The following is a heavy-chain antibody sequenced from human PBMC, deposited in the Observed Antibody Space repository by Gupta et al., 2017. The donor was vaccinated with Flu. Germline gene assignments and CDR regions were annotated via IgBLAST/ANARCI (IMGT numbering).Heavy chain of an antibody. CDR1: GFTFSSYA. CDR3: AKSYYYDSSGYYYVSGFFDY. Sequence: EVQLLESGGGLVQPGGSLRLSCAASGFTFSSYAMSWVRQAPGKGLEWVSAISGSGGSTYYADSVKGRFTISRDNSKNTLYLQMNSLRAEDTAVYYCAKSYYYDSSGYYYVSGFFDYWGQGTLVTVSS. D-gene: IGHD3-22*01. CDR2: ISGSGGST. J-gene: IGHJ4*02. V-gene: IGHV3-23*01.